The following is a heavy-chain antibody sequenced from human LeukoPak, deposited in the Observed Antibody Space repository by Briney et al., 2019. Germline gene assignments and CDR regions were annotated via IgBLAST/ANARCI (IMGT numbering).Heavy chain of an antibody. Sequence: PGGSLRLSCAASGFTFRSYSMSWVRQAPGKGLEWISYVTSSSTINYADSVKGRFTISIDNARNSLYLQMNSLRVEDTAVYYCARGVAVLSPSIDYWGQGTLVTVSS. CDR2: VTSSSTI. CDR3: ARGVAVLSPSIDY. D-gene: IGHD4/OR15-4a*01. J-gene: IGHJ4*02. CDR1: GFTFRSYS. V-gene: IGHV3-48*01.